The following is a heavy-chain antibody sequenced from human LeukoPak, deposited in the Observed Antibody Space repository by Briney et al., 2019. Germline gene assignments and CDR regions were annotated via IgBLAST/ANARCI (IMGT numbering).Heavy chain of an antibody. Sequence: ASVKVSCKASGYAFTTYDINWVRQATGQGLEWLGWMNPNSGNTGYAQKFQGRVSMTRDTSINTAYMELSSLRSEDTAVYYCARVSTGFNYGSEFDYWGQGTLVTVTS. J-gene: IGHJ4*02. CDR2: MNPNSGNT. D-gene: IGHD5-18*01. CDR3: ARVSTGFNYGSEFDY. V-gene: IGHV1-8*01. CDR1: GYAFTTYD.